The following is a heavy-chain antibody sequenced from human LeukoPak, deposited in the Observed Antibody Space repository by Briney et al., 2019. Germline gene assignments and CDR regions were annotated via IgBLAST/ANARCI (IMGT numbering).Heavy chain of an antibody. CDR2: IKQDGSKK. V-gene: IGHV3-7*04. J-gene: IGHJ4*02. D-gene: IGHD5-24*01. Sequence: GGSLRLSCVASGFPFSSYWMTWVGQAPGKGLEWVANIKQDGSKKSYVDSVKGRFTISRDNAKNSLYLQMNSLRAEDTAVYYCTRVGYIDEGIDYWGQGTLVTVSS. CDR3: TRVGYIDEGIDY. CDR1: GFPFSSYW.